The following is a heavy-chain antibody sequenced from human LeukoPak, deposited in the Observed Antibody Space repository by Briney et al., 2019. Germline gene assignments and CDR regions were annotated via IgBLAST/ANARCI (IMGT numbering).Heavy chain of an antibody. CDR2: IKQDGSEK. D-gene: IGHD6-19*01. V-gene: IGHV3-7*01. Sequence: GGSLRLSCAASGFTFSSYWMSWVRQAPGKGLEWVANIKQDGSEKYYVDSVKGRFTISRDNFKNTLYLQMSSLRTEDTAVYYCVKDPTVAGFDYWGQGTLVTVSS. CDR3: VKDPTVAGFDY. CDR1: GFTFSSYW. J-gene: IGHJ4*02.